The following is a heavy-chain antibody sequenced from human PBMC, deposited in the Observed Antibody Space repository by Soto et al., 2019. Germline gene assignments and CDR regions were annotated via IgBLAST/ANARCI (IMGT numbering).Heavy chain of an antibody. D-gene: IGHD2-15*01. Sequence: SETLSLTCTVSGGSISSYYWSWIRQPPGKGLEWIGYVYYSGGTNYNPSLKGRVTILLDAPKNQFSLKLSSLRSEDTAVYYCARVVAATRIFDYWGQGTLVTVSS. CDR1: GGSISSYY. J-gene: IGHJ4*02. V-gene: IGHV4-59*01. CDR3: ARVVAATRIFDY. CDR2: VYYSGGT.